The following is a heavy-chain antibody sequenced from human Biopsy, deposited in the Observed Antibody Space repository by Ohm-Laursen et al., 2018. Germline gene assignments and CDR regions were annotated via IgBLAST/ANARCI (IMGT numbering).Heavy chain of an antibody. J-gene: IGHJ3*01. V-gene: IGHV1-2*02. CDR2: ISPNSGGT. CDR3: TRDIMNTIAGLVARSDVFDV. CDR1: GYTVTDYF. D-gene: IGHD3-16*02. Sequence: SVKVSCKASGYTVTDYFLHWLRQAPGQGPEWMGWISPNSGGTNYAQKFQGRVSMTTDTSAATVYMELSSLTSDDTAVYYCTRDIMNTIAGLVARSDVFDVWGQGTMVTVSS.